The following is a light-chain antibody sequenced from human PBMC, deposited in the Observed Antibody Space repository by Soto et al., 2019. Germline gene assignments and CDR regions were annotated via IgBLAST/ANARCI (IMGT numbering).Light chain of an antibody. J-gene: IGLJ1*01. CDR3: SSYTSSIAYV. CDR1: SSDVGGYNY. V-gene: IGLV2-14*01. Sequence: QSVLTKPASVSGSHGKSITISCTGTSSDVGGYNYVSWYQQHPGKAPKLMIYEVTNRPSGVSNRFSGSKSGNTASLTISGLQAEDEADYYCSSYTSSIAYVFGTGTKVTVL. CDR2: EVT.